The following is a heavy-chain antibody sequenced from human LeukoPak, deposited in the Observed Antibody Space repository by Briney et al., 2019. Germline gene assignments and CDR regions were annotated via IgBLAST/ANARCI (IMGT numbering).Heavy chain of an antibody. CDR1: GYSFTNYW. Sequence: HGESLKISCKASGYSFTNYWIGWVRQMPGKGLEWTGIIYPGDSGTRYSPSFQGQVIISADKSTNTAYLQWHSLKSSDTAMYYCARSSSRWYAIDYWGQGTLVTVSS. CDR3: ARSSSRWYAIDY. D-gene: IGHD2-15*01. CDR2: IYPGDSGT. J-gene: IGHJ4*02. V-gene: IGHV5-51*01.